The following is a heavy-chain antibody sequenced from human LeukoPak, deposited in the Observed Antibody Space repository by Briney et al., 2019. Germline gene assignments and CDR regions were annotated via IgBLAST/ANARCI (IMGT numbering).Heavy chain of an antibody. J-gene: IGHJ4*02. V-gene: IGHV4-59*11. CDR1: GGSISSHY. Sequence: PSETLSLTCTVSGGSISSHYWSWIRQPPGKGLEWIGNIYYSGSTNYNPSLKSRVTISVDTSKNQFSLKLSPVTAADTAVYYCAREWGTFEYWGQGTLVTVSS. D-gene: IGHD1-1*01. CDR2: IYYSGST. CDR3: AREWGTFEY.